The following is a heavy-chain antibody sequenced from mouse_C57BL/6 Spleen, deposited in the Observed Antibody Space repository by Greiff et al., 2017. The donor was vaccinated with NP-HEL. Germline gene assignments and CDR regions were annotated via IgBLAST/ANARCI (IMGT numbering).Heavy chain of an antibody. Sequence: VKLMESGAELVRPGASVKLSCKASGYTFTDYYINWVKQRPGQGLEWIARIYPGSGNTYYNEKFKGKATLTAEKSSSTAYMQLSSLTSEDSAVYFCARKHYCGSSYYFDYWGQGTTLTVSS. CDR1: GYTFTDYY. D-gene: IGHD1-1*01. J-gene: IGHJ2*01. V-gene: IGHV1-76*01. CDR2: IYPGSGNT. CDR3: ARKHYCGSSYYFDY.